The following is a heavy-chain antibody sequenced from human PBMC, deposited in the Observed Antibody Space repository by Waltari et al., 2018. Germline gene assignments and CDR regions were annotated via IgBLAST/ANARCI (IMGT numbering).Heavy chain of an antibody. CDR2: IYYPGTT. V-gene: IGHV4-59*01. CDR3: ARGDTTGVFYYYMDV. Sequence: QVLLQESGPELGKPSETLSLSCTVPGDTISSYHWSWIRQPPGKGLEWIGYIYYPGTTNYNPSLKSRVTISLDTSKNQVSLELSSVTAADTAVYYCARGDTTGVFYYYMDVWGKGTTVTVSS. J-gene: IGHJ6*03. D-gene: IGHD4-17*01. CDR1: GDTISSYH.